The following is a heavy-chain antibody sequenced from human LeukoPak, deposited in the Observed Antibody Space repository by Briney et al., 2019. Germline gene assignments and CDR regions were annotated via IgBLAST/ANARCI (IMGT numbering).Heavy chain of an antibody. V-gene: IGHV3-74*01. CDR3: VRGQSGPAE. CDR1: GFTFSNHW. Sequence: GGSLRLSCAASGFTFSNHWMHWVRQAPGKGLVWVSRINNDGTDTVYADSVKGRFTISRDNAKNTLHLQMNSLRVEDTAIYYCVRGQSGPAEWGQGTLVTVPS. D-gene: IGHD1-26*01. J-gene: IGHJ4*02. CDR2: INNDGTDT.